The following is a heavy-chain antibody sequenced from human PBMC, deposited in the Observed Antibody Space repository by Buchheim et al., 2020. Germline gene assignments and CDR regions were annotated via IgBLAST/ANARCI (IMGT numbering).Heavy chain of an antibody. J-gene: IGHJ4*02. Sequence: EVQLLESGGGLVQPGGSLRLSCAASGFTFGNYWMSWVRQAPGKGLEWVANINQDGSEKYYVDSVKGRFTISRDNAENSLSLQMNSLRAEYTAVYYCARVQYDFWSGYYNDYWGQGTL. CDR3: ARVQYDFWSGYYNDY. D-gene: IGHD3-3*01. CDR1: GFTFGNYW. CDR2: INQDGSEK. V-gene: IGHV3-7*01.